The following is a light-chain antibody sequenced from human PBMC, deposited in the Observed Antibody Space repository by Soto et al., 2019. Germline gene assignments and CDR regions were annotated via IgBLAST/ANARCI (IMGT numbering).Light chain of an antibody. J-gene: IGKJ3*01. Sequence: EIVLTQSPGTLSLSLGERATLSCRASQSVTSNSVAWYQQKPGQAPRLIIYGASTSATGIPDRFSGSGSATDFTLIISRLEADDFAVYYCQKYGSSFTFGPGTKVDVK. V-gene: IGKV3-20*01. CDR3: QKYGSSFT. CDR2: GAS. CDR1: QSVTSNS.